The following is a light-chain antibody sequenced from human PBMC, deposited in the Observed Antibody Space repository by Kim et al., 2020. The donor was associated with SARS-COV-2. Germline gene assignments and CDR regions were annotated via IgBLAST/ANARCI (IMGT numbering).Light chain of an antibody. CDR1: QSGSSW. J-gene: IGKJ1*01. V-gene: IGKV1-5*01. CDR3: QQYNSFST. CDR2: DAS. Sequence: SASVADTVPLTCRASQSGSSWLSLYPQNPGKAPKLLLYDASSLESGVPSRFSVSGSETEFTLTISSLQPDDFATYFCQQYNSFSTFGQGTKVDI.